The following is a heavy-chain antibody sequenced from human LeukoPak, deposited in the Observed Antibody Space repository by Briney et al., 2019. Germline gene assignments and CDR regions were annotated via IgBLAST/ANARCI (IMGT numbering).Heavy chain of an antibody. V-gene: IGHV1-69*06. CDR2: IIPIFGTA. J-gene: IGHJ4*02. CDR3: ARDRGYSYGRGFDY. Sequence: SVKVSCKASGGTFSSYAISGVRQAPGQGLEWMGGIIPIFGTANYAQKFQGRVTITADKSTSTAYMELSSLRSEDTAVYYCARDRGYSYGRGFDYWGQGTLVTVSS. D-gene: IGHD5-18*01. CDR1: GGTFSSYA.